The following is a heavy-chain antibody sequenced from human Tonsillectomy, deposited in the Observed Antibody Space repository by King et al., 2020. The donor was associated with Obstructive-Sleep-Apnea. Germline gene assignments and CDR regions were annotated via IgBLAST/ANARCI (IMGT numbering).Heavy chain of an antibody. J-gene: IGHJ4*02. V-gene: IGHV3-43D*03. CDR2: FRWDGCRP. Sequence: VQLVESGGVVVQPGGSLRLSFSASGFTFDDYAMHWVRQAPGMGLEWVSFFRWDGCRPYYAGSVKGRFTISRDNSKNSLYLQMNSLRAEDTALYYCAKDQGMGYWGQGTLVTVSS. CDR3: AKDQGMGY. CDR1: GFTFDDYA.